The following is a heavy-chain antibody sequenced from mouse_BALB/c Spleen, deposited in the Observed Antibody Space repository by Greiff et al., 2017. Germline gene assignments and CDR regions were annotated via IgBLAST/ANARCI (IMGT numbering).Heavy chain of an antibody. CDR2: INPSTGYT. J-gene: IGHJ4*01. V-gene: IGHV1-7*01. CDR1: GYTFTSYW. CDR3: ARSAGEAMGY. Sequence: QVQLKQSGAELAKPGASVKMSCKASGYTFTSYWMHWVKQRPGQGLEWIGNINPSTGYTEYNQKFKDKATLTADKSSSTAYMQLSSLTSEDSAVYYCARSAGEAMGYWGQGTSVTVSS.